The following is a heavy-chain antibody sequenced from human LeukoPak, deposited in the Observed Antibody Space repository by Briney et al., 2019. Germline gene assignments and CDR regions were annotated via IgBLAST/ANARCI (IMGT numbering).Heavy chain of an antibody. CDR2: IYYGGST. J-gene: IGHJ4*02. CDR1: GGSISSYY. D-gene: IGHD3-16*01. Sequence: SETLSLTCTVSGGSISSYYWGWIRQPPGKGLEWIGYIYYGGSTNYNPSLKSRVTISVDTSKNQFSLKLSSVTAADTAVYYCARFGRLGALKSAYFDYWAREPWSPSPQ. CDR3: ARFGRLGALKSAYFDY. V-gene: IGHV4-59*01.